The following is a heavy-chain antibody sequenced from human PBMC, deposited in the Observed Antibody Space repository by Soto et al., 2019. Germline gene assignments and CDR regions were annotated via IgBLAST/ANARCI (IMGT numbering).Heavy chain of an antibody. J-gene: IGHJ6*02. CDR3: AREGYDILTGYYKTYYYYGMDV. D-gene: IGHD3-9*01. CDR1: GYSFTSYW. CDR2: IYPGDSDT. Sequence: GESLKISCKGSGYSFTSYWIGWVRQMPGKGLEWMGIIYPGDSDTRYSPSFQGQVTISADKSISTAYLQWSSLKASDTAMYYCAREGYDILTGYYKTYYYYGMDVWVQGTTVTVSS. V-gene: IGHV5-51*01.